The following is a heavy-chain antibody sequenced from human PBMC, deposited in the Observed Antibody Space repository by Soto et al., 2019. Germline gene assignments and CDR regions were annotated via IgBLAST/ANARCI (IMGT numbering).Heavy chain of an antibody. Sequence: GGSLRLFCASSGFTFSSYWMSWVRQAPGKGLEWVANIKQDGSEKYYADSVKGRFTISRDNSKNTLYLQMNSLRAEDTAVYYYAKGPNNPLRYFDWLLHYFDYWGQGTLVTVSS. J-gene: IGHJ4*02. CDR3: AKGPNNPLRYFDWLLHYFDY. D-gene: IGHD3-9*01. CDR1: GFTFSSYW. V-gene: IGHV3-7*01. CDR2: IKQDGSEK.